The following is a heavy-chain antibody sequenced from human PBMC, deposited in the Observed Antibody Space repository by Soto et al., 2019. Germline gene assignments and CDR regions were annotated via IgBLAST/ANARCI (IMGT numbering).Heavy chain of an antibody. CDR2: IKSKTDGGTS. J-gene: IGHJ4*01. CDR3: TTDSYSTIIIVRFDY. D-gene: IGHD3-22*01. CDR1: GFTFTNAW. Sequence: GGSLRLSCAASGFTFTNAWINWVRQAPGKGLEWVGRIKSKTDGGTSDYAEPVKGRFAISRDDSNNMVYLQMNSLKIEDTAVYYCTTDSYSTIIIVRFDYWGHGTLVTVSS. V-gene: IGHV3-15*07.